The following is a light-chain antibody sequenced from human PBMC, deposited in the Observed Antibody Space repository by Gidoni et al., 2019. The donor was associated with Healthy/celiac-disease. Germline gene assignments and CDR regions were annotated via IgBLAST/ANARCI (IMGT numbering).Light chain of an antibody. CDR3: QQSYSTLWT. J-gene: IGKJ1*01. V-gene: IGKV1-39*01. CDR2: AAS. CDR1: QSMSSY. Sequence: DIQMTQLPSSLSASVGDRVTITCRASQSMSSYLNWYQQKPGKAPKLLLYAASSLQSGVPSRFSGSGSGTDFTLTLRSLQPEDFATYYCQQSYSTLWTFGQGTKVEIK.